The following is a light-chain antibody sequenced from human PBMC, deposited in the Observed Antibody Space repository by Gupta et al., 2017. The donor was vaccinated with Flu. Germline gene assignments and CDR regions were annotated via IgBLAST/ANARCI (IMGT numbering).Light chain of an antibody. CDR1: SSNIGNKH. J-gene: IGLJ3*02. Sequence: QSVLTQPPSASGSPGQRVTISCSGSSSNIGNKHVRWYQQLTGTAPKLLIYSNNQRHSGVPDRVSASKSGTSATVTISGLQAEDEADYYCAKSDVSMNGLVFGGGTKLTVL. CDR2: SNN. V-gene: IGLV1-44*01. CDR3: AKSDVSMNGLV.